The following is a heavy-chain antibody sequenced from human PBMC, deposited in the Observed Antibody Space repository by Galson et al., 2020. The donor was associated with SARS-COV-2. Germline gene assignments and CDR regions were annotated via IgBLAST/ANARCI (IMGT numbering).Heavy chain of an antibody. V-gene: IGHV1-8*01. CDR3: ARGEHAKYLLHNYDYMDV. CDR1: GYTFTSYD. D-gene: IGHD2-2*01. J-gene: IGHJ6*03. Sequence: ASVKVSCKASGYTFTSYDINWVRQATGQGLEWMGWMNPNSGNTGYAQKFQGRVTMTRNTSISTAYMELSSLRSEDTAVYYCARGEHAKYLLHNYDYMDVWGKGTTVTVSS. CDR2: MNPNSGNT.